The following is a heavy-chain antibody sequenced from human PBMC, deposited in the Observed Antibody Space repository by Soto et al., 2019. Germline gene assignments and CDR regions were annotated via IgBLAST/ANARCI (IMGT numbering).Heavy chain of an antibody. D-gene: IGHD2-21*01. CDR1: GVTFSNYV. J-gene: IGHJ3*02. Sequence: EVQLLESGGGLVQPGGSLRLSCAASGVTFSNYVMNWVRQAPGKGLEWVSATSSSGGTTYYADSVQGRFTISRDNSKNTVYLQMNSLRADDTAVYYCAPQGTIKGAFDIWGQGTVVTVSS. V-gene: IGHV3-23*01. CDR3: APQGTIKGAFDI. CDR2: TSSSGGTT.